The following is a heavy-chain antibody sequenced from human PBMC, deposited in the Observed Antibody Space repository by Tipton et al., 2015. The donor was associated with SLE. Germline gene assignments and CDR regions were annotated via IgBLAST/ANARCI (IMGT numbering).Heavy chain of an antibody. CDR2: ISGRSNYI. V-gene: IGHV3-21*01. Sequence: GSLRLSCAASGFTFSSYTMNWVRQAPGKGLEWVSSISGRSNYINYANSVRGRFTISRDSAKKSLYLQMNSLKAEDTALYYCARSTSTGFDFWGQGIMITVSS. D-gene: IGHD2-8*02. CDR3: ARSTSTGFDF. CDR1: GFTFSSYT. J-gene: IGHJ3*01.